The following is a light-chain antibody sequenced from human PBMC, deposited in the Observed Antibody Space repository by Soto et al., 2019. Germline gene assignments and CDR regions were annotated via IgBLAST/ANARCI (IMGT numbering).Light chain of an antibody. V-gene: IGKV3-15*01. Sequence: EILMTQSPATLSLSPGERATLSCRASQSVSSNLVWYQQKPGQAPRLLIYGASTRATGIPARFSGSGSGTEFTLTISSLQSEDFAVYYCQQYNNWPWTFGQGTKVDIK. CDR1: QSVSSN. CDR2: GAS. CDR3: QQYNNWPWT. J-gene: IGKJ1*01.